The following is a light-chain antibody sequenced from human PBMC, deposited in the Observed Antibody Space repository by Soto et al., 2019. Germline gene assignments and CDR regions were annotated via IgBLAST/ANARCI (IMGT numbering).Light chain of an antibody. Sequence: EFVFTQSPCTLSLSPGERATLSCRASQTVRNNYLAWYQQKPGQAPRLLIYDASSRATGIPDRFSGSGSGTEFTLTISSLESEDFAVYYCQQYNNWPPWTFGQGTKVDIK. V-gene: IGKV3-20*01. CDR2: DAS. CDR1: QTVRNNY. CDR3: QQYNNWPPWT. J-gene: IGKJ1*01.